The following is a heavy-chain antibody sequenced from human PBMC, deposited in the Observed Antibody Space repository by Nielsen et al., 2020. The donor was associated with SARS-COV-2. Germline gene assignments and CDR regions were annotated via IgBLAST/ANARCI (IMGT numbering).Heavy chain of an antibody. CDR1: GFTFSSYA. CDR2: ISSSSSYI. CDR3: ARDNGPRVTRGIPFDY. V-gene: IGHV3-21*01. Sequence: GGSLRLSCAASGFTFSSYAMSWVRQAPGKGLEWVSSISSSSSYIYYAVSVKGRFTISRDNAKNSLYLQMNSLRAEDTAVYYCARDNGPRVTRGIPFDYWGQGTLVTVSS. D-gene: IGHD2-21*02. J-gene: IGHJ4*02.